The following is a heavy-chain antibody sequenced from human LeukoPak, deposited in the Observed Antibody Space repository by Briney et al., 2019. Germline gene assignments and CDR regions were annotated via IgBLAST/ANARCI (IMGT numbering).Heavy chain of an antibody. J-gene: IGHJ4*02. CDR1: GYTFTGYY. D-gene: IGHD6-13*01. Sequence: ASVKVSCEASGYTFTGYYMHWVRQAPGQGLEWMGWINPNSGGTNYAQKFQGRVTMTKDTSISTAYMELSRLRSDDTAVYYCARGSGYSSSWYSSGVIRLDYWGQGTLVTVSS. V-gene: IGHV1-2*02. CDR3: ARGSGYSSSWYSSGVIRLDY. CDR2: INPNSGGT.